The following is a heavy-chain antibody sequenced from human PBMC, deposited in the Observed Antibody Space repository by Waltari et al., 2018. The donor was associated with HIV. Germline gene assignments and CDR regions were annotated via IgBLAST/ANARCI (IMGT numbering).Heavy chain of an antibody. V-gene: IGHV5-51*03. CDR2: IYPSDSDT. J-gene: IGHJ3*02. CDR3: ARRGNNYGDAFDI. CDR1: GYDFTTYW. D-gene: IGHD4-17*01. Sequence: EVQLVQSGAEVKKPGESLTISCKASGYDFTTYWIGWVRQMPGKGLECMGLIYPSDSDTKYSPSFQGQVTLSADKSINTAYLHWSSLKALDTAIYYCARRGNNYGDAFDIWGQGTMVNVS.